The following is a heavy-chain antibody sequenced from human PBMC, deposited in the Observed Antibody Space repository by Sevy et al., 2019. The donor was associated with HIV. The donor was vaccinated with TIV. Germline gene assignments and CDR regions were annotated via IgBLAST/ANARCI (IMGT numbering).Heavy chain of an antibody. CDR1: GFNFRTYN. Sequence: GGSLKLSCAASGFNFRTYNMNWVRHAPGKGLEWVSSVSSSSSYIYYADSVKGRFTISRDNAKTSLYLQMNSLRVEDTAVYYCARDYVLPATIDYYYYGMDVWGQGTTVTVSS. CDR3: ARDYVLPATIDYYYYGMDV. J-gene: IGHJ6*02. CDR2: VSSSSSYI. D-gene: IGHD2-2*01. V-gene: IGHV3-21*01.